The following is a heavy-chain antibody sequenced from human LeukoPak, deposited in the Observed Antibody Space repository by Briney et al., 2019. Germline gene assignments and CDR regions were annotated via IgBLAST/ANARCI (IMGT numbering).Heavy chain of an antibody. D-gene: IGHD5-12*01. J-gene: IGHJ4*02. CDR1: GDSISRYY. CDR3: AKHLVATTPFFDY. CDR2: IHYNGST. V-gene: IGHV4-59*08. Sequence: SETLSLTCTVSGDSISRYYWSWIRQPPGKGLEWIAFIHYNGSTNYNPSLKSRVTISMDTSRNQFSLRPSSVTAADTAIYYCAKHLVATTPFFDYWGQGTLVTVSS.